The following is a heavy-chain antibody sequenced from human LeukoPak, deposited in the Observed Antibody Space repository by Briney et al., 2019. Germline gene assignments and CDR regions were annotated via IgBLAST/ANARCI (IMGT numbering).Heavy chain of an antibody. CDR1: GFTFSSYA. V-gene: IGHV3-23*01. CDR2: ISGSGGST. D-gene: IGHD6-19*01. Sequence: GGSLRLSCAASGFTFSSYAMSWVRQAPGKGLEWVSAISGSGGSTYYADSVKGRFTISRDNSKNTLYLQMNSLRAEDTAVYYCAKLPGYSSGWYEVNWFDPWGRGTLVTVSS. J-gene: IGHJ5*02. CDR3: AKLPGYSSGWYEVNWFDP.